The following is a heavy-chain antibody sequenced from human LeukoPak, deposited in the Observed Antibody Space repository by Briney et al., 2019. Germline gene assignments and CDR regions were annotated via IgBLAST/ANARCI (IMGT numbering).Heavy chain of an antibody. CDR1: GFTFSSYG. Sequence: PGGSLRLSCAASGFTFSSYGMHWGRQAPGKGLEGVAFIRYDGSNKYSAHSVKCRFTISGDNSKNPLYLQMNSLRAEHTAVYYCAKDIAVSGIYYYYYMDVWGKGTTVTVSS. D-gene: IGHD6-19*01. CDR3: AKDIAVSGIYYYYYMDV. CDR2: IRYDGSNK. J-gene: IGHJ6*03. V-gene: IGHV3-30*02.